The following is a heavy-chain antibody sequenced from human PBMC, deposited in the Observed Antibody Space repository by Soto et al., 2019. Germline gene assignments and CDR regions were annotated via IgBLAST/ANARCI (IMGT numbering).Heavy chain of an antibody. V-gene: IGHV1-3*01. J-gene: IGHJ6*03. CDR3: ARVYHGGYYYYMDV. Sequence: GASVKVSCKASGYTFTSYAMHWVRQAPGQRLEWMGWINAGNGNTKYSQKFQGRVTITRDTSASTAYMELSSLRSEDTAVYYCARVYHGGYYYYMDVWGKGTTVTVSS. CDR1: GYTFTSYA. CDR2: INAGNGNT. D-gene: IGHD2-2*02.